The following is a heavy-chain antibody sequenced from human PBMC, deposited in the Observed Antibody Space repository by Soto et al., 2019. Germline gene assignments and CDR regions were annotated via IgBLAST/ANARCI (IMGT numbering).Heavy chain of an antibody. CDR3: AKDPQSSGWSYNWFDP. D-gene: IGHD6-19*01. J-gene: IGHJ5*02. V-gene: IGHV3-23*01. Sequence: GGSLRLSCAASGFTFISYAMIWFRQTPGKGLEWVSTISGSGDSTYYADSVKGRFTISRDNSRNTLYLQMNSLRAEDTAVYYCAKDPQSSGWSYNWFDPWGQGTLVTVSS. CDR1: GFTFISYA. CDR2: ISGSGDST.